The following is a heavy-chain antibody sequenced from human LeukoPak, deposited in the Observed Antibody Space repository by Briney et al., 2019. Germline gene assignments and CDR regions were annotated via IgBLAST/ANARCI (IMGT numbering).Heavy chain of an antibody. CDR1: GFTFSDYW. CDR2: IKQDGSEK. CDR3: ARESSVVRGVITDFDY. D-gene: IGHD3-10*01. J-gene: IGHJ4*02. V-gene: IGHV3-7*01. Sequence: GSLRLSCAASGFTFSDYWMTWVRQAPGKGLEWVANIKQDGSEKYYLDSVKGRFTISRDNAKNSLYLQMNSLRAEDTAVYYCARESSVVRGVITDFDYWGQGTLVTVSS.